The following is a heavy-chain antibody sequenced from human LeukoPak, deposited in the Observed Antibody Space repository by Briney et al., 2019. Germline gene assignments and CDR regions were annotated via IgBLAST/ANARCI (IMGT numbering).Heavy chain of an antibody. Sequence: SETLSLTCTVSGGSISSSSYYWGWIRQPPGKGLEWIGTIYYSGSTYYNPSLKSRVTISVDTSKNQFSLKLSSVTAADTAVYYCARPRQEIRGVEWFDPWGQGTLVTVSS. D-gene: IGHD3-10*01. CDR3: ARPRQEIRGVEWFDP. V-gene: IGHV4-39*01. CDR1: GGSISSSSYY. J-gene: IGHJ5*02. CDR2: IYYSGST.